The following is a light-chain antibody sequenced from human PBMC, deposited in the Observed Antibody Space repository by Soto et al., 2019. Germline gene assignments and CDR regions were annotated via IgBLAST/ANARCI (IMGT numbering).Light chain of an antibody. CDR3: SSYAGSNNPHVV. CDR1: SDDIGTYNF. J-gene: IGLJ2*01. CDR2: EVS. Sequence: QSALTQPPSASGSPGQSVTISCTGTSDDIGTYNFVSWYQQHPGKVPKLMIYEVSKRPSGAPDRFSGSKSGNTASLTVSGLQAEDEADYYCSSYAGSNNPHVVFGGGTKLTVL. V-gene: IGLV2-8*01.